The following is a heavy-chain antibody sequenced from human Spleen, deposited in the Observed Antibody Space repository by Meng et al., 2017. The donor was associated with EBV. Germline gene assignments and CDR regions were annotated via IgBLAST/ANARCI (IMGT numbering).Heavy chain of an antibody. D-gene: IGHD2-15*01. V-gene: IGHV1-3*01. CDR2: INAGDGST. Sequence: QGQFVRARAEVKKPGASVKVSWKASGYIFTDYSMHCVRPAPGERLESMGWINAGDGSTKYSQRFQGRVTFTRDTSASTAYMELSSLKSEDTAVYYCAKLGGGRRGFWGQGTLVTVSS. CDR3: AKLGGGRRGF. CDR1: GYIFTDYS. J-gene: IGHJ4*02.